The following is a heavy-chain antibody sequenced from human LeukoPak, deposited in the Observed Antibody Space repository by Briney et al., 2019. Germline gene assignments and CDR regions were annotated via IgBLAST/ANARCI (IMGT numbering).Heavy chain of an antibody. CDR2: ISSSSSYI. Sequence: GGSLRLSCAASGFTFSNAWMSWVRQAPGKGLEWVSSISSSSSYIYYADSVKGRFAISRDNAKNSLYLQMNSLRAEDTAVYYCARVQGGTNSNWGQGTLVTVSS. D-gene: IGHD2-8*01. CDR1: GFTFSNAW. CDR3: ARVQGGTNSN. V-gene: IGHV3-21*01. J-gene: IGHJ4*02.